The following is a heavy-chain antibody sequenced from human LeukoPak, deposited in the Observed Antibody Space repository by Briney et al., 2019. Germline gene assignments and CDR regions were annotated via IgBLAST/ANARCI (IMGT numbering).Heavy chain of an antibody. CDR3: ARDKAAGTAGMDV. J-gene: IGHJ6*02. V-gene: IGHV3-48*01. CDR2: ISSSSSTI. Sequence: GGSLRLSCAASGFTFSSYSMNWVRQAPGKGLEWVSYISSSSSTIYYADSVKGRFTISRDNAKNSLYLQMNSLRAEDTAVYYCARDKAAGTAGMDVWGQGTTVTVSS. CDR1: GFTFSSYS. D-gene: IGHD6-13*01.